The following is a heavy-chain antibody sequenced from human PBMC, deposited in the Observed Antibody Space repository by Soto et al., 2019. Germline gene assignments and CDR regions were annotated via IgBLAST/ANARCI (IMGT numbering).Heavy chain of an antibody. J-gene: IGHJ4*02. CDR1: GFTFSSYA. V-gene: IGHV3-23*01. CDR2: ISGSGGST. D-gene: IGHD3-10*01. Sequence: GGSLRLSCAASGFTFSSYAMSWVRQAPGKGLEWVSAISGSGGSTYYADSVKGRFTISRDNSKNTLYRQMNSLRAEDTAVYYCAKDPRVYYYGSGSYLGLKVQLWPYFDYWGQGTLVTVSS. CDR3: AKDPRVYYYGSGSYLGLKVQLWPYFDY.